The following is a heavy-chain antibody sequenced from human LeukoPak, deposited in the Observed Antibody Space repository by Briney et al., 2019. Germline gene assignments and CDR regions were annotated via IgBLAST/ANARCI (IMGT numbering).Heavy chain of an antibody. Sequence: GGSLRLSCAASGFTFSSYSMNWVRQAPGKGLEWVSYISSSSSTIYYADSVKGRFTISRDNAKNSLYLQMNSLGDEDTAVYYCARAWYSWGYYFDYWGQGTLVTVSS. CDR2: ISSSSSTI. V-gene: IGHV3-48*02. J-gene: IGHJ4*02. CDR3: ARAWYSWGYYFDY. CDR1: GFTFSSYS. D-gene: IGHD1-26*01.